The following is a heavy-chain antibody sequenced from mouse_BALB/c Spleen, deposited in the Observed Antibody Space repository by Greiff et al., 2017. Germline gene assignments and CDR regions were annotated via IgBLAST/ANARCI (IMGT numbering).Heavy chain of an antibody. CDR2: IWTGGGT. CDR1: GFSLTSYD. V-gene: IGHV2-9-2*01. J-gene: IGHJ4*01. CDR3: VRWGNYDYAMDD. Sequence: QVQLKESGPGLVAPSQSLSITCTVSGFSLTSYDISWIRQPPGKGLEWLGVIWTGGGTNYNSAFMSRLSFSKDNSKSQVFLKMNSLQTDDTAIYYCVRWGNYDYAMDDWGQGTSVTVSS. D-gene: IGHD2-1*01.